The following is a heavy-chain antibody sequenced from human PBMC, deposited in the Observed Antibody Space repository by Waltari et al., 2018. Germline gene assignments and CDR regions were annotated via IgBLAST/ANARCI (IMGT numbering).Heavy chain of an antibody. CDR2: SYSGGSIT. V-gene: IGHV3-23*03. Sequence: EVQLLESGGGLVQPGGSLRLSCAASGFTFSSYAMSWVRQAPGKGLEWVSVSYSGGSITYYADSVKGRFTISRDNSKNTLYLQMKSLRAEDTAVYYCATKSGSYYGAFDYWGQGTLVTVSS. CDR1: GFTFSSYA. J-gene: IGHJ4*02. CDR3: ATKSGSYYGAFDY. D-gene: IGHD1-26*01.